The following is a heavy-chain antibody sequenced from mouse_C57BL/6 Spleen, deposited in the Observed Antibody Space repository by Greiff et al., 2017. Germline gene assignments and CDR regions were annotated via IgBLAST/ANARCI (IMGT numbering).Heavy chain of an antibody. D-gene: IGHD1-1*01. Sequence: VQLQQSGAELMKPGASVKLSCKATGYTFTGYWIEWVKQRPGHGLEWIGEILPGSGSTNYNEKFKGKATFTADTSSNTAYMQLSSLTTEDSAIYYFERDFYYYGSSYYYAMDYWGQGTSVTVSS. CDR1: GYTFTGYW. CDR3: ERDFYYYGSSYYYAMDY. CDR2: ILPGSGST. V-gene: IGHV1-9*01. J-gene: IGHJ4*01.